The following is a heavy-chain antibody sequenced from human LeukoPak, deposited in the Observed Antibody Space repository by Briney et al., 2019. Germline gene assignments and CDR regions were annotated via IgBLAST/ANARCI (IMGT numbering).Heavy chain of an antibody. Sequence: GGSLRLSCAAPGFTFSSYAMSWVRQAPGKGLEWASVISGIGGSTYYADSVKGRFTISRDNSKNTLYLQMNSLRAEDTAVYYCAKVAAFITIFGVVSLPFDYWGQGTLVTVSS. D-gene: IGHD3-3*01. CDR1: GFTFSSYA. CDR3: AKVAAFITIFGVVSLPFDY. J-gene: IGHJ4*02. V-gene: IGHV3-23*01. CDR2: ISGIGGST.